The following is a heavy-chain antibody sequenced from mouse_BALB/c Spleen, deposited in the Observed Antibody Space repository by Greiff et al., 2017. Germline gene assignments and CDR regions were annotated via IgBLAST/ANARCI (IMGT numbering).Heavy chain of an antibody. V-gene: IGHV1-9*01. CDR2: ILPGSGST. CDR1: GYTFSSYW. Sequence: QVQLKESGAELMKPGASVKISCKATGYTFSSYWIEWVKQRPGHGLEWIGEILPGSGSTNYNEKFKGKATFTADTSSNTAYMQLSSLTSEDSAVYYCARFDYDERDYAMDYWGQGTSVTVSS. D-gene: IGHD2-4*01. CDR3: ARFDYDERDYAMDY. J-gene: IGHJ4*01.